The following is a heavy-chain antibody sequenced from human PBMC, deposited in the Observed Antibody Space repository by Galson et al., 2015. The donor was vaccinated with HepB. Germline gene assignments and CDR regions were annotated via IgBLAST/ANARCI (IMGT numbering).Heavy chain of an antibody. CDR3: ARPYSSGWTDFDY. D-gene: IGHD6-19*01. J-gene: IGHJ4*02. CDR2: ISSSSSYI. Sequence: SLRLSCAASGFTFSSYSMNWVRQAPGKGLEWVSSISSSSSYIYYADSVKGRFTISRDNAKNSLYLQMNSLRAEDTAVYYCARPYSSGWTDFDYWGQGTLVTVSS. V-gene: IGHV3-21*01. CDR1: GFTFSSYS.